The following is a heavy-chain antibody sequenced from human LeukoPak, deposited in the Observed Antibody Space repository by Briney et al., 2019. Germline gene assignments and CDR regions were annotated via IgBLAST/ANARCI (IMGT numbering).Heavy chain of an antibody. CDR3: AKGTLSAARTEFDY. CDR2: ISGSGGST. V-gene: IGHV3-23*01. J-gene: IGHJ4*02. Sequence: GGSLRLSCAASGFTFSSYGMHWVRQAPGKGLEWVSAISGSGGSTYYADSVKGRFTISRDNSKNTLYLQMNSLRAEDTAVYYCAKGTLSAARTEFDYWGQGTLVTVSS. CDR1: GFTFSSYG. D-gene: IGHD6-13*01.